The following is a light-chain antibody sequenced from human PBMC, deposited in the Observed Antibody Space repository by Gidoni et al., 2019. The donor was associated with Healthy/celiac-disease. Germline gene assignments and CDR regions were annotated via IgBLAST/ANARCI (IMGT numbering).Light chain of an antibody. CDR2: GAS. Sequence: EIVLTQSPGTLSLSPGERATLSCRASQSVSSSYLTWYQQKPGQAPRLLIYGASSRATGIPDRFSGSGSGTDLTLTISRLEQEDFAVYYCQQYGSSHWTFGQGTKVEIK. J-gene: IGKJ1*01. CDR1: QSVSSSY. CDR3: QQYGSSHWT. V-gene: IGKV3-20*01.